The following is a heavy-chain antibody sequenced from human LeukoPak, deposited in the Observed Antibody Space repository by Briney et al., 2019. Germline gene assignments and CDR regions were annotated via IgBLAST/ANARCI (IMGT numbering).Heavy chain of an antibody. Sequence: SETLSLTCAVYGGSFSGYYWSWIRQPPGKGLEWIGEINHSGSTNYNPSLKSRVTISVDTSKNRFSLKLNSVTAADTAVYYCATSYGSNFYWGQGTLSPSPQ. CDR1: GGSFSGYY. CDR3: ATSYGSNFY. CDR2: INHSGST. V-gene: IGHV4-34*01. D-gene: IGHD6-19*01. J-gene: IGHJ4*02.